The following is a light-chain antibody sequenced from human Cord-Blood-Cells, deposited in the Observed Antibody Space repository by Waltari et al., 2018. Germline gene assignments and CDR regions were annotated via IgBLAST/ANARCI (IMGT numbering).Light chain of an antibody. J-gene: IGKJ1*01. CDR2: WAS. Sequence: DIVMTQSPDSLAVCLGERATINCKSSQSVLYSSNNKNYLAWYQQKQGQPPKLLIYWASTRESGVPDRFSGSGSGTDFTLTISSLQAEDVAVYYCQQYYSTPRTFGQGTKVEIK. V-gene: IGKV4-1*01. CDR3: QQYYSTPRT. CDR1: QSVLYSSNNKNY.